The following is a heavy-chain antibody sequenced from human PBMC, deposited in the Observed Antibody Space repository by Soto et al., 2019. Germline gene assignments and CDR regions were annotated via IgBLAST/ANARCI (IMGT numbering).Heavy chain of an antibody. J-gene: IGHJ4*02. D-gene: IGHD3-10*01. Sequence: EVQLLESGGGLVQPGGSLRLSCSASGFTFNTYAMNWVRQAPGKGLEWVSSIYGLGGVTYYADSVKGRFTISRDNSKNTLFLQMSSLRAEDTALYYCAKDQIGGGGSYFHFDWWGQGTLVTVSS. CDR3: AKDQIGGGGSYFHFDW. CDR1: GFTFNTYA. V-gene: IGHV3-23*01. CDR2: IYGLGGVT.